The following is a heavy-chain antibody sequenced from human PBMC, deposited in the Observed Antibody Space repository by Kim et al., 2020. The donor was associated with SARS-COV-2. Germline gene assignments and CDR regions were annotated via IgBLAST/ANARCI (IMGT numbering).Heavy chain of an antibody. CDR2: INHSGST. Sequence: SETLSLTCAVYGGSFSGYYWSWIRQPPGKGLEWIGEINHSGSTNYNPSLKSRVTISVDTSKNQFSLKLSSVTAADTAVYYCARMRICSGGSCYSPDAFDIWGQGTMVTVSS. CDR1: GGSFSGYY. CDR3: ARMRICSGGSCYSPDAFDI. D-gene: IGHD2-15*01. J-gene: IGHJ3*02. V-gene: IGHV4-34*01.